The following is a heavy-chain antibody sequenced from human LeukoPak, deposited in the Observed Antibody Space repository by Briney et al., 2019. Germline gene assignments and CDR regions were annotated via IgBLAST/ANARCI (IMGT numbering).Heavy chain of an antibody. J-gene: IGHJ5*02. D-gene: IGHD6-13*01. CDR2: IIPIFGTA. CDR1: VGTFSSYA. CDR3: ASAPRYSSSWPNNWFDP. Sequence: SVKVSCQASVGTFSSYAISWVRQGPGQGLEWMGGIIPIFGTANYAQKFQGRVTITADESTSTAYMELSSLRSADTAVYFCASAPRYSSSWPNNWFDPWGQGTLVTVSS. V-gene: IGHV1-69*13.